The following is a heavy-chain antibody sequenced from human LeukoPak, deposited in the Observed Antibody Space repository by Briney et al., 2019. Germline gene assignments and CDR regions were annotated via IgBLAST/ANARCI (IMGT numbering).Heavy chain of an antibody. D-gene: IGHD3-22*01. V-gene: IGHV4-59*01. Sequence: PSETLSLTCTVSGGSISSYYWSWIRQPPGEGLEWIGYIYYSGSTNYNPSLKSRVTISVDTSKNQFSLKLSSVTAADTAVCYCARSRGGSYYGFDYWGQGTLVTVSS. J-gene: IGHJ4*02. CDR1: GGSISSYY. CDR2: IYYSGST. CDR3: ARSRGGSYYGFDY.